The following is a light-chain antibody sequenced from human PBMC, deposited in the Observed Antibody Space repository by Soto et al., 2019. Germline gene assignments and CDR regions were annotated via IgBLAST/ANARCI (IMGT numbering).Light chain of an antibody. Sequence: EIVMTQSPATLSVSPGERATLSCRASQSVGTNLVWYQHKPGQAPRPLIYGASIRATCIPARFSASGSGTEFTLTISSLQSEDSAVYFCQQYYYWPPYTFGQGTKVDIK. CDR3: QQYYYWPPYT. CDR2: GAS. CDR1: QSVGTN. V-gene: IGKV3-15*01. J-gene: IGKJ2*01.